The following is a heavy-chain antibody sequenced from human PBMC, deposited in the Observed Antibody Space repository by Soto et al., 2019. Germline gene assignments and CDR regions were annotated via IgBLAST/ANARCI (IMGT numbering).Heavy chain of an antibody. Sequence: ASVKVSCKASGYTFTNYAVHWVRQAPGQRLEWMGWINADNGNTKYSQKFQGRVTMTRDTSISTAYMELSRLRSDDTAVYYCAREKLELLGGMDVWGQGTTVTVSS. CDR1: GYTFTNYA. CDR3: AREKLELLGGMDV. CDR2: INADNGNT. V-gene: IGHV1-3*01. J-gene: IGHJ6*02. D-gene: IGHD1-7*01.